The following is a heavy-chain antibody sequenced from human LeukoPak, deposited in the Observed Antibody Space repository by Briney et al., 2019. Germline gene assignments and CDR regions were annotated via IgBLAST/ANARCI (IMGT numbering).Heavy chain of an antibody. CDR2: ISYDGSNK. J-gene: IGHJ6*03. V-gene: IGHV3-30-3*02. CDR1: GFTFSSYA. D-gene: IGHD3-3*01. CDR3: AKYDFWSGPATYYYMDV. Sequence: GGSLRLSCAASGFTFSSYAMHWVRQAPGKGLEWVAVISYDGSNKYYADSVKGRFTISRDNSKNTLYLQMNSLRAEDTAVYYCAKYDFWSGPATYYYMDVWGKGTTVTVSS.